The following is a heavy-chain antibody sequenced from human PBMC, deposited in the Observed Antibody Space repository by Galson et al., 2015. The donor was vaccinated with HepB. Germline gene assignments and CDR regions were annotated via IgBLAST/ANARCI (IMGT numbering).Heavy chain of an antibody. CDR1: GGSFSGYY. CDR2: IYSSGST. CDR3: ARLNALVTATQHFDY. J-gene: IGHJ4*02. V-gene: IGHV4-34*01. D-gene: IGHD2-21*02. Sequence: SETLSLTCAVYGGSFSGYYWSWIRQPPGKGLEWIGSIYSSGSTYYNPSPKSRVTISVDTSKNQLSLKLTSVTAADTAVYYCARLNALVTATQHFDYWGQGTLVTVSS.